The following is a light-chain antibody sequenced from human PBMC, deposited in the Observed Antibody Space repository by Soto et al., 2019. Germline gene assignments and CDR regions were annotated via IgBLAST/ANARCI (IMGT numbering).Light chain of an antibody. J-gene: IGKJ1*01. CDR3: QQYYSYPRT. CDR2: AAS. CDR1: QGISSY. Sequence: IRMNQSTSSFSASKGDSVTITCLASQGISSYLAWYQQKPGKAPKLLIYAASTLQSGVPSRFSGSGSGTDFTLTISCLQSEDFAPYYCQQYYSYPRTFGQGTKVDI. V-gene: IGKV1-8*01.